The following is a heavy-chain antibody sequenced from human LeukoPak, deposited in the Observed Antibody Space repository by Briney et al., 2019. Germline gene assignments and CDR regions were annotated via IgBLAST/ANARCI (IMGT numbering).Heavy chain of an antibody. Sequence: PSETLSLTCAVYGGSFSGYYWSWIRQPPGKGLEWIGEINHSGSTNYNPSLKSRVTISVDKSKNQFSLKLSSVTAADTAVYYCARALIAAAGISFDYWGQGTLVTVSS. CDR1: GGSFSGYY. V-gene: IGHV4-34*01. CDR2: INHSGST. J-gene: IGHJ4*02. CDR3: ARALIAAAGISFDY. D-gene: IGHD6-13*01.